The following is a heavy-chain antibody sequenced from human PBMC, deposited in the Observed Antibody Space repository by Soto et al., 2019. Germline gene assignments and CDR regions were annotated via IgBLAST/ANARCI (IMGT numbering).Heavy chain of an antibody. CDR3: TSGTDIVVVPAAIFRYYYYGMDV. V-gene: IGHV3-73*01. CDR1: GFTFSGSA. J-gene: IGHJ6*02. D-gene: IGHD2-2*01. Sequence: GGSLRLSCAASGFTFSGSAMHWVRQASGKGLEWVGRIRSKANSYATAYAASVKGRFTISREDSKNTAYLQMNSLKTEDTAVYYCTSGTDIVVVPAAIFRYYYYGMDVWGQGTTVTVSS. CDR2: IRSKANSYAT.